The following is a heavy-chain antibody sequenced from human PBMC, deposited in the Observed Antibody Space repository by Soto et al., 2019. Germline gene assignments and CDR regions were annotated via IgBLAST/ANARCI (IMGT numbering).Heavy chain of an antibody. CDR2: ISAGGQST. D-gene: IGHD3-10*01. CDR3: ARTAGMVRGVISSVGPNYRLNSHMDV. V-gene: IGHV3-23*01. CDR1: GFSFNSFA. J-gene: IGHJ6*03. Sequence: EEQLLEAGGGLVQPGGSLRLSCAASGFSFNSFAMNWVRQAPGKGLEWVSTISAGGQSTFYADSMRGRFTVSGDDSRTTVFLNRSGLRAEDTATYYCARTAGMVRGVISSVGPNYRLNSHMDVWGKGAAVAVSS.